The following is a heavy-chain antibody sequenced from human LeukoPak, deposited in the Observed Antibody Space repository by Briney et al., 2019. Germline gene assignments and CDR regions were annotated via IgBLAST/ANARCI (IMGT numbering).Heavy chain of an antibody. CDR3: ARVRGKVDP. CDR1: GFTFSNYA. J-gene: IGHJ5*02. V-gene: IGHV3-11*01. CDR2: ISSSGNTI. Sequence: GGSLRLSCAASGFTFSNYAMSWVRQAPGKGLEWISYISSSGNTISYADSVKGRFTISRDNAKNSLSLQMNSLRVEDTAVYYCARVRGKVDPWGQGTLVTVSS.